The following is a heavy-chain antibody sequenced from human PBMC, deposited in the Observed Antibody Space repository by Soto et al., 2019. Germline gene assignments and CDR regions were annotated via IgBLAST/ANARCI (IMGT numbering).Heavy chain of an antibody. J-gene: IGHJ5*02. V-gene: IGHV4-30-2*06. CDR3: VRESVASGPNYFDT. Sequence: QLQLQESGSGLVRPSQTLSLTCSVSGGTITSGRSSWNWIRQSPGKGLEWIAYIYLSGSTYYNPSLKSRVTISVDRSENQFSLKLTSVTAADTAVYYCVRESVASGPNYFDTWGPGTLVTVSS. CDR2: IYLSGST. CDR1: GGTITSGRSS. D-gene: IGHD6-6*01.